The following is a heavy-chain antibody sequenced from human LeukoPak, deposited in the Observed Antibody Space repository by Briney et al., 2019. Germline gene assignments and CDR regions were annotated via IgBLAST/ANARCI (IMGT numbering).Heavy chain of an antibody. D-gene: IGHD2-2*01. Sequence: GGSLRLSCAASGFTFSNAWMSWVRQAPGKGLEWVGRIKSKTDGGTTDYAAPVKGRFTISRDDSKNTLYLQMNSLKTEDTAVYYCTTDKGDVYCSSTSCYYTDYWGQGTLVTVSS. J-gene: IGHJ4*02. CDR1: GFTFSNAW. V-gene: IGHV3-15*01. CDR2: IKSKTDGGTT. CDR3: TTDKGDVYCSSTSCYYTDY.